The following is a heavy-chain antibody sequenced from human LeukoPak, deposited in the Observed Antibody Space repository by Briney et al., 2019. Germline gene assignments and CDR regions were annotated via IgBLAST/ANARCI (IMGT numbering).Heavy chain of an antibody. Sequence: SVKVSCKASGGTFSSYAISWVRQAPGQGLEWMGGIIPIFGTANYAQKFQGRVTITADESTSTAYMELSSLRSEDTAVYYCAREGEKLDPDAFDIWGQGTMVTVSS. V-gene: IGHV1-69*13. CDR3: AREGEKLDPDAFDI. CDR1: GGTFSSYA. CDR2: IIPIFGTA. J-gene: IGHJ3*02. D-gene: IGHD1-1*01.